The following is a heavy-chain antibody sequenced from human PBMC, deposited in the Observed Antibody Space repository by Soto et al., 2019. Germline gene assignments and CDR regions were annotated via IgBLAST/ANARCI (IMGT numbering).Heavy chain of an antibody. CDR1: GFTFSSYS. J-gene: IGHJ4*02. CDR2: ISNSSSYI. CDR3: ARDDLGVVVAATDIYFDY. D-gene: IGHD2-15*01. Sequence: EVQLVESGGGLVKPGGSLRLSCAASGFTFSSYSMNWVRQAPGKGLEWVSSISNSSSYIYYADSVKGRFTISRDNAKNSLYLQMNSLIAEDTAVYYCARDDLGVVVAATDIYFDYWGQGTLVTVSS. V-gene: IGHV3-21*01.